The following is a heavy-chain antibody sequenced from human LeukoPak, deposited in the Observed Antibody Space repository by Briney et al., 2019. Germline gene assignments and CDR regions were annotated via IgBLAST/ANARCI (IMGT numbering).Heavy chain of an antibody. Sequence: SETLSLTCAVYGGSFSGYYWSWIRQPPGKGLEWIGEINHSGSTKYNPSLKSRVTISVDTSKNQFSLKLSSVTAADTAVYYCARGGVVPAATDFDYWGQGTLVTVSS. CDR1: GGSFSGYY. V-gene: IGHV4-34*01. CDR2: INHSGST. D-gene: IGHD2-2*01. CDR3: ARGGVVPAATDFDY. J-gene: IGHJ4*02.